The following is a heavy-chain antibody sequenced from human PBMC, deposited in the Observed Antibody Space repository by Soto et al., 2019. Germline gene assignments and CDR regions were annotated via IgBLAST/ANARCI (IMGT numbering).Heavy chain of an antibody. CDR2: VYVTGTT. CDR3: ARDGEYTSGWYSFDS. D-gene: IGHD6-19*01. Sequence: PSETLSLTCTVSGASISDYYRSWIRQPAGQALEWIGRVYVTGTTYFNPSLKSRVTMSVDTSNNQVSLKLSSVTAADSAIYYCARDGEYTSGWYSFDSWGPGTLVTVSS. J-gene: IGHJ5*01. V-gene: IGHV4-4*07. CDR1: GASISDYY.